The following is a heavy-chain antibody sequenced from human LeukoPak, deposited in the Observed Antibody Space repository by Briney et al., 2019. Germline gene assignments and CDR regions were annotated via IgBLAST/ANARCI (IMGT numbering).Heavy chain of an antibody. CDR2: IHESGST. CDR3: AKDNFGYGAMDC. D-gene: IGHD3-22*01. Sequence: SETLSLTCTVSGGAFNSDNQYWGWIRQPQGMGREWVGYIHESGSTYYNPSLKSRLTISLDTSRNQFSLKMNSVTAADTAVYYCAKDNFGYGAMDCWGQGTLVTVSS. V-gene: IGHV4-30-4*01. CDR1: GGAFNSDNQY. J-gene: IGHJ4*02.